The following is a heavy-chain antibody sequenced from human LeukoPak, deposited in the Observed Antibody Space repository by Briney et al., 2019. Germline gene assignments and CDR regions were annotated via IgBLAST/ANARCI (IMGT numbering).Heavy chain of an antibody. J-gene: IGHJ4*02. CDR1: GFTFSNYW. D-gene: IGHD3-22*01. Sequence: GGSLRLSCAASGFTFSNYWMHWVRQAPGKGLVWVSRIDSDGSTTTYADSVKGRSTISRDNAKNALYLQMNSLRADDTAVYYCAGISYDSRAYYDYWGQGTLVTVSS. CDR3: AGISYDSRAYYDY. CDR2: IDSDGSTT. V-gene: IGHV3-74*01.